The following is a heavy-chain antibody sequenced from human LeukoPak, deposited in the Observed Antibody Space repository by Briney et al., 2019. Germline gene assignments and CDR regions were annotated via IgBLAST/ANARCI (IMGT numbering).Heavy chain of an antibody. CDR3: VPRGTEGY. V-gene: IGHV3-64D*06. CDR1: GFTFSSYA. J-gene: IGHJ4*02. CDR2: ISPDGGNT. Sequence: GGSLRLSCSASGFTFSSYAMHWVRQAPGKGLEYVSAISPDGGNTYYADSVKGRFSISRDNSKNTLYLQMSSLRPEDTAVYYCVPRGTEGYWGQGTLVTVSS.